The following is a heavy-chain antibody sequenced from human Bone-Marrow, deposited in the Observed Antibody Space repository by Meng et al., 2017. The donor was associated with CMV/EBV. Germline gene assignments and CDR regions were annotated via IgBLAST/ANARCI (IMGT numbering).Heavy chain of an antibody. V-gene: IGHV3-7*01. J-gene: IGHJ6*02. CDR2: IKQDGSEK. Sequence: GESLKISCTVSGFTFSSHWMSWVRLAPGKGLEWVANIKQDGSEKYYVDSVKGRFTISRDNAKNSLYLQMDSLRGEDTAVYYCARDLRHQPHYYYGMDVWGQGTTVTVSS. CDR3: ARDLRHQPHYYYGMDV. D-gene: IGHD1-14*01. CDR1: GFTFSSHW.